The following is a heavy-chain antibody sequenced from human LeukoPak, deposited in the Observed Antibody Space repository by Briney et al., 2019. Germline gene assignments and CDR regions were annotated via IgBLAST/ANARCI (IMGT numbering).Heavy chain of an antibody. CDR1: GFTFSSYA. J-gene: IGHJ6*03. CDR3: ASERYNWNEGPGYYYYMDV. D-gene: IGHD1-1*01. CDR2: ISGSGGST. V-gene: IGHV3-23*01. Sequence: GGSLRLSCAASGFTFSSYAMSWVRQAPGKGLEWVSSISGSGGSTYYADSVKGRFTITRDNSKNTLYLQMNSLRAEDTAVYYCASERYNWNEGPGYYYYMDVWGKGTTVTVSS.